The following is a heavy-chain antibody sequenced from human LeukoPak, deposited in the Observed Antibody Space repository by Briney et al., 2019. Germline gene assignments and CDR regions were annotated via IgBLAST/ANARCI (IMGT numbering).Heavy chain of an antibody. J-gene: IGHJ3*02. Sequence: SETLSLTCAVYGGSFSGYYWSWIRQPPGKGLEWIGEINYSGSTNYNPSLKSRVTISVDTSKNQFSLKLSSVTAADTAVYYCASRPGFYYDSSGYYYVAAFDIWGQGTMVTVSS. CDR3: ASRPGFYYDSSGYYYVAAFDI. V-gene: IGHV4-34*01. CDR1: GGSFSGYY. CDR2: INYSGST. D-gene: IGHD3-22*01.